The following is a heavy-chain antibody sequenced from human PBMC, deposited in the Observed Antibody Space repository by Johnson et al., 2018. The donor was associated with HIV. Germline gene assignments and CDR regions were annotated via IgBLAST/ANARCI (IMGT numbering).Heavy chain of an antibody. CDR2: IKQDGSEK. V-gene: IGHV3-7*05. CDR3: AMGRGATTIVGLVITRSDALDI. CDR1: GFTFSSYW. Sequence: VQLVESGGGLVQPGGSLRLSCAASGFTFSSYWMSWVRQAPGKGLEWVANIKQDGSEKYYVDSVKGRFTISSDNAKNSLYLQMNSLRAEDTAVYYCAMGRGATTIVGLVITRSDALDIWGQGTMVTVSS. J-gene: IGHJ3*02. D-gene: IGHD3-3*01.